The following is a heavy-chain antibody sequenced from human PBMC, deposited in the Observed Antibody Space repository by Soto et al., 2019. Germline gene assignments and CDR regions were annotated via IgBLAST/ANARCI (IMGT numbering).Heavy chain of an antibody. CDR3: AIQRISSAMDA. CDR2: MNQDGSEK. Sequence: EVQLVESGGALVQPGGSLRLSCTVSGFTFGDFWMTWVRQAPGKGLEWVANMNQDGSEKYYADSVRGRFGISRDNAKNSLFLQMNSLSAEDTALYYCAIQRISSAMDAWGQGTTVTVSS. CDR1: GFTFGDFW. D-gene: IGHD1-1*01. J-gene: IGHJ6*02. V-gene: IGHV3-7*05.